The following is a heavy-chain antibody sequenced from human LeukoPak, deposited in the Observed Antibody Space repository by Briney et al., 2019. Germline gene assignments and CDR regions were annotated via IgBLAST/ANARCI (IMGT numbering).Heavy chain of an antibody. CDR3: ARDQAGSGHYADY. Sequence: PGRSLRLSCAASGFTFSGYDMSWVRQAPGKGLEWVSGISGSGGSTYYADFVKGRFTISRDYSKNTLYLHMNSLRAEDTAVYYCARDQAGSGHYADYWGQGTLVTVSS. CDR2: ISGSGGST. D-gene: IGHD3-10*01. J-gene: IGHJ4*02. CDR1: GFTFSGYD. V-gene: IGHV3-23*01.